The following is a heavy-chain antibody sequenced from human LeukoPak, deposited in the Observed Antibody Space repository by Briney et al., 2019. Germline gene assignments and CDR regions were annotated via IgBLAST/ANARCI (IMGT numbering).Heavy chain of an antibody. D-gene: IGHD3-22*01. CDR2: IYYSGST. Sequence: PSETLSLTCTVSGGSISSYYWSWIRQPPGKGLEWIGYIYYSGSTYYNPSLKSRVTISVDTSKNQFSLKLSSVTAADTAVYYCARGPWLDYWGQGTLVTVSS. CDR1: GGSISSYY. J-gene: IGHJ4*02. V-gene: IGHV4-59*08. CDR3: ARGPWLDY.